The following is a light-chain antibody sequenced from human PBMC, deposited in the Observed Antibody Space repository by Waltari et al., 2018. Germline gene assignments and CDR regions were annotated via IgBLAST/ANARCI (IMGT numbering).Light chain of an antibody. V-gene: IGLV2-23*02. CDR2: EVS. J-gene: IGLJ2*01. CDR3: CLYGGSSILKV. Sequence: QSALTQPASVSGSPGQSITISRIRTSNNVGSYKLFSWYQQFPGKAPKLLIYEVSKRPSGVSNRFSGSKSGNTASLTISGLQAEDEADYYCCLYGGSSILKVFGGGTKLTVL. CDR1: SNNVGSYKL.